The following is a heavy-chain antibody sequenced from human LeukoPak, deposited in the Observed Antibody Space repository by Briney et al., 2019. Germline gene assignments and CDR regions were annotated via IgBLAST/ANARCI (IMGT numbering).Heavy chain of an antibody. CDR3: AKDHYDYVWGSYSLYFQH. Sequence: GGSLRLSCAASGFTFSSYAMSWVRQAPGKGLEWVSAISGSGDNTYHADSVKGRFTISGDNSKNTLYLQMSSLRAEDTAVYYCAKDHYDYVWGSYSLYFQHWGQGTLVTVSS. CDR1: GFTFSSYA. V-gene: IGHV3-23*01. CDR2: ISGSGDNT. J-gene: IGHJ1*01. D-gene: IGHD3-16*01.